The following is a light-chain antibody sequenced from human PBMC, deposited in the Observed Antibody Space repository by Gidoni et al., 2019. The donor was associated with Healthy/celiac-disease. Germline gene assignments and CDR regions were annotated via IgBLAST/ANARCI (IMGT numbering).Light chain of an antibody. CDR3: QQYYSTPIP. J-gene: IGKJ5*01. CDR1: QSVLYSSNNKNY. CDR2: WAS. Sequence: DIVMTQSQDSLAVSLGERATINCKSSQSVLYSSNNKNYLAWYQQKPGQPPKLLIYWASTRESGVPDRFSGSGSGTDFTLTISSLQAEDVAVYYCQQYYSTPIPFGQGTRLEIK. V-gene: IGKV4-1*01.